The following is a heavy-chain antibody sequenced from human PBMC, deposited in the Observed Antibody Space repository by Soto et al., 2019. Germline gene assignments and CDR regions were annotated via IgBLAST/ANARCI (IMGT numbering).Heavy chain of an antibody. Sequence: SVKVSCKASGGTFSSYTISWVRQAPGQGLEWMGRIIPILGTANYAQKFQGRVTITADESTSTAYMELSSLRSEDTAVYYCAREIQGSSEVAFDYWGQGTLVTVSS. J-gene: IGHJ4*02. CDR3: AREIQGSSEVAFDY. D-gene: IGHD6-13*01. CDR2: IIPILGTA. V-gene: IGHV1-69*08. CDR1: GGTFSSYT.